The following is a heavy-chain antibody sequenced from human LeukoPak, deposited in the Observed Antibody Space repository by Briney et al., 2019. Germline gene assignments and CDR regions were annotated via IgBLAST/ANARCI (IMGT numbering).Heavy chain of an antibody. Sequence: GGSLRLSCAASGFTFSSYWMHWVRQAPGKGLVWVSRINSDGSRTSYADSVKGRFTISRDNAKNTLYLQMNSLRAEDTAVYYCARDTGGSSNYYYYYYMDVWGKGTTVTISS. CDR1: GFTFSSYW. D-gene: IGHD3-16*01. V-gene: IGHV3-74*01. J-gene: IGHJ6*03. CDR3: ARDTGGSSNYYYYYYMDV. CDR2: INSDGSRT.